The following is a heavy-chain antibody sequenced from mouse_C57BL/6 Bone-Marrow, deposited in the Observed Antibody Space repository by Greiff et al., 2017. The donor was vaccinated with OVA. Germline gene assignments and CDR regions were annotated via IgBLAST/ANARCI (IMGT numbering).Heavy chain of an antibody. Sequence: VQLQQPGAELVKPGASVKLSCKASGYTFTSYWMQWVEQRPGQGLEWIGEIDPSDSYTNYNQKFKGKATLTVDTSSSTAYMQLSSLTSEDSAVYYCAREGIYFDYWGQGTTLTVSS. J-gene: IGHJ2*01. V-gene: IGHV1-50*01. CDR3: AREGIYFDY. D-gene: IGHD1-1*01. CDR2: IDPSDSYT. CDR1: GYTFTSYW.